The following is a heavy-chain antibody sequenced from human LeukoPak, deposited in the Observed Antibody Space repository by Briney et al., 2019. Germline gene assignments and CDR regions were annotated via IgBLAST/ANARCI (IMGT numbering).Heavy chain of an antibody. CDR2: IYPGDSDT. CDR3: ARPLEMATLSGLHI. Sequence: GESLKISCKGSGYSFTNYWIAWVRQMPGKGLEWMGIIYPGDSDTRYSPSFQGQVTISADKSISTAYLQWSSLRASDTAMYYCARPLEMATLSGLHIWGQGTMVTVSS. J-gene: IGHJ3*02. V-gene: IGHV5-51*01. D-gene: IGHD5-24*01. CDR1: GYSFTNYW.